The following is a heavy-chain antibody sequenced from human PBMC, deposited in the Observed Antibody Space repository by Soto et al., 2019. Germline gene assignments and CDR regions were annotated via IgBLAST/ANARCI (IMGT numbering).Heavy chain of an antibody. CDR2: ITGSGGST. V-gene: IGHV3-23*01. CDR3: ATDPNGDYIGAFDN. Sequence: GGSLRLSCAASRFTFSSYAMTWARQAPGKGLEWVSSITGSGGSTKYADSVKGRFTISRDNSKNTLYLQMDSLRADDTAVYYCATDPNGDYIGAFDNWGQGTMVTVS. J-gene: IGHJ3*02. D-gene: IGHD4-17*01. CDR1: RFTFSSYA.